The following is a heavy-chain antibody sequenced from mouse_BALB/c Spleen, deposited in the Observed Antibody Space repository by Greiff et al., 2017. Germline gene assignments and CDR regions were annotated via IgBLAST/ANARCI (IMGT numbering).Heavy chain of an antibody. CDR2: ISYDGSN. CDR3: ARDYDGYYYAMDY. CDR1: GYSITSGYY. J-gene: IGHJ4*01. D-gene: IGHD2-12*01. V-gene: IGHV3-6*02. Sequence: EVKLMESGPGLVKPSQSLSLTCSVTGYSITSGYYWNWIRQFPGNKLEWMGYISYDGSNNYNTSLKNRISITRDTSKNQFFLKLNSVTTEDTATYYCARDYDGYYYAMDYWGQGTSVTVSS.